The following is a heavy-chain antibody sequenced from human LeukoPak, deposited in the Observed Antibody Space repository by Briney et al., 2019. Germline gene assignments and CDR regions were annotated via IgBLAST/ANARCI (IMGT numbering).Heavy chain of an antibody. Sequence: GSSVKVSCKASGGTFSSYAISWVRQAPGQGLEWMGGIIPILGIANYAQKFQGRVTITADRSTSTAYMELSSLRSDDTAVYYCARGLVVRGVPACGYWGQGTLVTVSS. CDR3: ARGLVVRGVPACGY. V-gene: IGHV1-69*04. CDR2: IIPILGIA. J-gene: IGHJ4*02. D-gene: IGHD3-10*01. CDR1: GGTFSSYA.